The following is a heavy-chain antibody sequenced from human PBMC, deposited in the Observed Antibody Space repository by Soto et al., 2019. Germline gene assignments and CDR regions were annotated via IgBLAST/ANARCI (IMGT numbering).Heavy chain of an antibody. CDR1: GYTFTNFD. Sequence: ASVKVSCKASGYTFTNFDINWVRQATGQGLEWMGWMNPYSGNTGYAQKFQGRITMTRDTSITTAYMELTDLRSDDTAVYYCARYQENHHFYSEIDFWGQGSLVTVSS. CDR2: MNPYSGNT. CDR3: ARYQENHHFYSEIDF. D-gene: IGHD3-3*02. V-gene: IGHV1-8*01. J-gene: IGHJ4*02.